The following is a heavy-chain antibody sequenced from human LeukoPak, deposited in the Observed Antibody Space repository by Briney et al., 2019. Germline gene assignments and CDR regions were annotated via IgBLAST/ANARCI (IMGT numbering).Heavy chain of an antibody. V-gene: IGHV1-2*02. J-gene: IGHJ4*02. CDR1: GFTFSGYY. Sequence: ASGKVSCKASGFTFSGYYLQWVRQAPGQGLDWMGWIKPDSGGTNYAQKFQGRVTMTRDTSIKTGYMELSRLRSDDTAMYYCARVREYSSGCYFDSWGQGTLVTVSS. CDR3: ARVREYSSGCYFDS. D-gene: IGHD6-19*01. CDR2: IKPDSGGT.